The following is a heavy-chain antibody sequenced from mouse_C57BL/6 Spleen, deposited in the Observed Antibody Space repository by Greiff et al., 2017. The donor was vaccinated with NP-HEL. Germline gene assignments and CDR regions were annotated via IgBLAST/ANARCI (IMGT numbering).Heavy chain of an antibody. D-gene: IGHD1-1*01. V-gene: IGHV1-82*01. Sequence: QVQLKQSGPELVKPGASVQISCKASGYAFSSSWMNWVKQRPGKGLEWIGRIYPGDGDTNYNGKFKGKATLTAAKSSSTAYMQPSSLTSEDAAVYFCAREGSYGGGSAMDYWGEGTSVTGSS. CDR1: GYAFSSSW. J-gene: IGHJ4*01. CDR2: IYPGDGDT. CDR3: AREGSYGGGSAMDY.